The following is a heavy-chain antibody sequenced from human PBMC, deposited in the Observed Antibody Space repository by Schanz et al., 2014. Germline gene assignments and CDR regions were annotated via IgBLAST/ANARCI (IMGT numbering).Heavy chain of an antibody. D-gene: IGHD3-9*01. CDR3: ARDSGPYYDKSMDV. V-gene: IGHV3-23*04. CDR1: GFTFSSYS. Sequence: EVQLVESGGGLVKPGGSLRLSCAASGFTFSSYSMNWVRQAPGRGLEWVSGISGSGGTTHYADSVEGRFTISRVNSKNTLYLRMKGLRAEDTALYYCARDSGPYYDKSMDVWGQGTTVAVSS. CDR2: ISGSGGTT. J-gene: IGHJ6*02.